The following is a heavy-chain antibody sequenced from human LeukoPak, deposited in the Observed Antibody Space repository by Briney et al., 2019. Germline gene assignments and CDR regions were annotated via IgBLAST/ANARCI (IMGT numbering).Heavy chain of an antibody. J-gene: IGHJ6*04. Sequence: SEPLSLPSPVSGDSVSSSSHYWVWIRPPPGKGLEWIGSVYYGGTTYNAPSFTGRVTVSVDMSMNQFSLKLNSVTAADTAIYFCARRGLTGEPRWGKGATITVSS. CDR1: GDSVSSSSHY. CDR2: VYYGGTT. V-gene: IGHV4-39*07. D-gene: IGHD1-14*01. CDR3: ARRGLTGEPR.